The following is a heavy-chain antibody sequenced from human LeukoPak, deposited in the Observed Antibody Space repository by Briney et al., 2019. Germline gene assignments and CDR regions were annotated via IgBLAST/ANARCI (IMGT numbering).Heavy chain of an antibody. CDR1: GYTFTGYY. CDR3: ARDQKYQLLPFDY. Sequence: ASVKVSCKASGYTFTGYYMHWVRQAPGQGLEWMGWINPNSGGTNYVQKFQGRVTMTRDTSISTAYMELSRLRSDDTAVYYCARDQKYQLLPFDYWGQGTLVTVSS. D-gene: IGHD2-2*01. CDR2: INPNSGGT. V-gene: IGHV1-2*02. J-gene: IGHJ4*02.